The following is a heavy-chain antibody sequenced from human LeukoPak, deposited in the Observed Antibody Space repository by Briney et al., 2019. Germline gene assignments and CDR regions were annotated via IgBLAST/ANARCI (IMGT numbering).Heavy chain of an antibody. V-gene: IGHV7-4-1*02. D-gene: IGHD3-22*01. CDR1: GYTFTSYS. Sequence: ASVKVSCKASGYTFTSYSMNWVRQAPGQGLEWMGWINTNTGNPMYAQGFTGRFVFSLDTSVSTAYLQISSPKAEDTAVYYCAREPNYYDSSADKWFDPWGQGTLVTVSS. CDR3: AREPNYYDSSADKWFDP. CDR2: INTNTGNP. J-gene: IGHJ5*02.